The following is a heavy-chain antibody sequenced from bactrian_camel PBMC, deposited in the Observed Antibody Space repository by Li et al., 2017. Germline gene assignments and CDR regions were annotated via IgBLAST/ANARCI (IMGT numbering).Heavy chain of an antibody. CDR3: AARGPYCYTKLSVRDFTY. D-gene: IGHD2*01. Sequence: QVQLVESGGGSVQAGGSLRLSCAAYGKIFSSNCMGWFRQAPGKEREAVATYNIYGAQYGPNDAYADSMKDRVTISYRSNTKTLYLQMTGLKPGDTAMYYCAARGPYCYTKLSVRDFTYWGQGTQVTVS. V-gene: IGHV3S54*01. J-gene: IGHJ6*01. CDR1: GKIFSSNC. CDR2: YNIYGAQYGPN.